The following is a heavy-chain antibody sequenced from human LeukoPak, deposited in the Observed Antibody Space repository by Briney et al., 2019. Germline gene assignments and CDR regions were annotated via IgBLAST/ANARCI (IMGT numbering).Heavy chain of an antibody. Sequence: GGSLRLSCAASGFTFSDYYMSWIRQAPGKGLEWVSYISSSGSTIYYADSVKGRFTISRDNAKNSLYLQMNSLRAEDTAVYYCARVPITMIVVSYYYMDVWGKGTTVTISS. CDR2: ISSSGSTI. CDR3: ARVPITMIVVSYYYMDV. V-gene: IGHV3-11*01. D-gene: IGHD3-22*01. CDR1: GFTFSDYY. J-gene: IGHJ6*03.